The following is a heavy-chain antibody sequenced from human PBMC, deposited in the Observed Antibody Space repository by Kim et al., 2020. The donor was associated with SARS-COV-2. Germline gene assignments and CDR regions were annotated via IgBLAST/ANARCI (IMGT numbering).Heavy chain of an antibody. V-gene: IGHV3-9*01. J-gene: IGHJ4*02. CDR3: AKDIDGSGSYYFDY. D-gene: IGHD3-10*01. Sequence: ADSVKGRFTISRDNAKNSLYLQMNSLRAEDTALYYCAKDIDGSGSYYFDYWGQGTLVTVSS.